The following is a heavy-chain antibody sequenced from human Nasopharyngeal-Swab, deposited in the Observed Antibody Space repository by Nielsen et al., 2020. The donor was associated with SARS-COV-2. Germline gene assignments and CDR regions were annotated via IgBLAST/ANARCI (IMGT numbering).Heavy chain of an antibody. D-gene: IGHD3-9*01. V-gene: IGHV3-74*01. CDR3: TRLTYYYDSSSGG. J-gene: IGHJ4*02. CDR2: VNADESTT. Sequence: VRQAPGKGLVWVSHVNADESTTTYADSVRGRFTISRVNAKNTLYLQMDDLRAEDTAVYYCTRLTYYYDSSSGGWGQGTLVTVSS.